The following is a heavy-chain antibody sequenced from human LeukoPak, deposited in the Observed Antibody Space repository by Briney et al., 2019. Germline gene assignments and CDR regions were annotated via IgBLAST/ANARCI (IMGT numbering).Heavy chain of an antibody. J-gene: IGHJ4*02. CDR2: IIPILNIP. CDR1: GGTFSSHA. Sequence: GASVKVSCKASGGTFSSHAFSWVRQAPGQGLDWMGRIIPILNIPNFAQKFEGRVTITADKSTTTVHMELRSLRSEDTAVYFCARDQPRAKFLDYWGQGTLVTVSS. V-gene: IGHV1-69*04. CDR3: ARDQPRAKFLDY.